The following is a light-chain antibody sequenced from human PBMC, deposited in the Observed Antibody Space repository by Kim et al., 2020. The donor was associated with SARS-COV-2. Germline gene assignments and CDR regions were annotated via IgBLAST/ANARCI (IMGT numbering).Light chain of an antibody. Sequence: SPGERATLSCRASQSVRSSYLAWYQHKPGQAPRLLIYGSSSRATGIPDRFSGSGSGTDFTLTISRLEPEDFAVYYCQHYGNSPPFTFGQGTKLEI. CDR2: GSS. CDR3: QHYGNSPPFT. CDR1: QSVRSSY. V-gene: IGKV3-20*01. J-gene: IGKJ2*01.